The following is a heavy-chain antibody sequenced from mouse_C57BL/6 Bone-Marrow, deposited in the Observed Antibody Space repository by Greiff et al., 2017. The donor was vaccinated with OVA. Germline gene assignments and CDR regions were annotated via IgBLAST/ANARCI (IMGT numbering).Heavy chain of an antibody. J-gene: IGHJ4*01. D-gene: IGHD2-5*01. CDR3: TRGGSNGDMDY. Sequence: EVKVEESGEGLVKPGGSLKLSCAASGFTFSSYAMSWVRQTPEKRLEWVAYISSGGGYIYYADTVKGRFTISRDKARNTLYLQMSSLKSEDTAMYYCTRGGSNGDMDYWGQGTSVTVSS. CDR1: GFTFSSYA. CDR2: ISSGGGYI. V-gene: IGHV5-9-1*02.